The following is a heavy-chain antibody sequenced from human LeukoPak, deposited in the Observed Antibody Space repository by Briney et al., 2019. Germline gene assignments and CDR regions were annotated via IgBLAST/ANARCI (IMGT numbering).Heavy chain of an antibody. CDR1: GYTLTELS. CDR3: ATGPIMITFGGPGHPEALDI. V-gene: IGHV1-24*01. CDR2: FDPEDGET. J-gene: IGHJ3*02. Sequence: ASVKVSCKVSGYTLTELSMHWVRQAPGKGLEWMGGFDPEDGETIYAQKFQGRVTMTEDTSTDTAYMELSSLRSEDTAVYYCATGPIMITFGGPGHPEALDIWGQGTMVTVSS. D-gene: IGHD3-16*01.